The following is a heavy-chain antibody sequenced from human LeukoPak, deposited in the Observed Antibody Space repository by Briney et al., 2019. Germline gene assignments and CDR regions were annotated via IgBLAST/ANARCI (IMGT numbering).Heavy chain of an antibody. Sequence: GRSLRLSCAASGFTFSNYGMHWVRQAPSKGLEWVAFIRYDGTNKYYADSVKGRLTISRDNSKNTLYLQMNSLRAEDTAVYYCATYRYSGYDYYLDYWGQGTLVTVSS. CDR1: GFTFSNYG. CDR3: ATYRYSGYDYYLDY. D-gene: IGHD5-12*01. CDR2: IRYDGTNK. J-gene: IGHJ4*02. V-gene: IGHV3-30*02.